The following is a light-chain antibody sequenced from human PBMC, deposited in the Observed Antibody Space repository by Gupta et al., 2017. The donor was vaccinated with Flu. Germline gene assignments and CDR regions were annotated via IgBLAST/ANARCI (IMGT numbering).Light chain of an antibody. J-gene: IGLJ2*01. Sequence: SYVLTQPPSVSVAQGQSARITCGGNNLGSKSLHWYQQNPGKAPVLVVYDDSDGPLGIPGRFSGYKSEITANRSISRVEAGDEADYYCQVWDRESDSYLPFGGGTKLTVL. CDR1: NLGSKS. V-gene: IGLV3-21*02. CDR3: QVWDRESDSYLP. CDR2: DDS.